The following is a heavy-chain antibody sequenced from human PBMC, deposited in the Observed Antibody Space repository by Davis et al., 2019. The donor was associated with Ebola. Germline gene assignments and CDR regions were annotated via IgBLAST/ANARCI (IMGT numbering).Heavy chain of an antibody. Sequence: GGSLRLSCAASGFTFSSYWMSWVRQAPGKGLEWVSAISGSGGSTYYADSVKGRFTISRDNSKNTLYLQMNSLRAEDTAVYYCAKQLLYAGNYYYYYGMDVWGQGTTVTVSS. J-gene: IGHJ6*02. V-gene: IGHV3-23*01. D-gene: IGHD2-2*02. CDR1: GFTFSSYW. CDR2: ISGSGGST. CDR3: AKQLLYAGNYYYYYGMDV.